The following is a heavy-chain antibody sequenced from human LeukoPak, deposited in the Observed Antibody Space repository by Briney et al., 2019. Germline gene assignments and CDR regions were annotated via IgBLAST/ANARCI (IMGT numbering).Heavy chain of an antibody. CDR2: INHSGST. Sequence: KPSETLSLTCAVYGGSFSGYYWSWIRQPPGKGLEWIGEINHSGSTNYNPSLKSRVTISVDTSKNQFSLKLSSVTAADTAVYYCARGYSGGSFFDPWAREPWSPSPQ. J-gene: IGHJ5*02. D-gene: IGHD2-15*01. V-gene: IGHV4-34*01. CDR1: GGSFSGYY. CDR3: ARGYSGGSFFDP.